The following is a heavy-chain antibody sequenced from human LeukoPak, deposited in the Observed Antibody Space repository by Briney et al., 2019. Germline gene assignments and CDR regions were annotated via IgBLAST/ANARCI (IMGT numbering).Heavy chain of an antibody. J-gene: IGHJ4*02. CDR1: VYTFTSYY. V-gene: IGHV1-46*01. Sequence: ASVKVSYKACVYTFTSYYMHWVRQAPGQGLEWMGIINPSGGSTSYAQKFQGRVTMTRDTSTSTVYMELSSLRSEDTAVYYCARGGQSYYYDSSGYGDYWGQGTLATVSS. CDR2: INPSGGST. D-gene: IGHD3-22*01. CDR3: ARGGQSYYYDSSGYGDY.